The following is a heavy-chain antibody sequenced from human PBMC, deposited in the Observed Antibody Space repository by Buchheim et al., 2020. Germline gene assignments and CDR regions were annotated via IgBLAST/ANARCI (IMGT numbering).Heavy chain of an antibody. CDR1: GFTFSSYA. CDR2: ISYDGSNK. D-gene: IGHD5-18*01. CDR3: ARVLQLWTHYFDY. Sequence: QVQLVESGGGVVQPGRSLRLSCAASGFTFSSYAMHWVRQAPGKGLEWVAVISYDGSNKYYADSVKGRFTISRDNSKNTLYLQMNSLTAEDTAVYYCARVLQLWTHYFDYWGQGTL. V-gene: IGHV3-30-3*01. J-gene: IGHJ4*02.